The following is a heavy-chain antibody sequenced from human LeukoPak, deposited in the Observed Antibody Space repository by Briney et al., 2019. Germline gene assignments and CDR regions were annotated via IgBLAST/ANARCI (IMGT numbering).Heavy chain of an antibody. Sequence: GGSLRLSCAASGFTFSSYSMNWVRQAPGKGLEWVSSISSSSSYIYYADSVKGRFTISRDNAKNSLYLQMSSLRAEDTAVYYCARPNDEAKYYYYYMDVWGKGTTVTVSS. D-gene: IGHD1-1*01. J-gene: IGHJ6*03. CDR1: GFTFSSYS. CDR3: ARPNDEAKYYYYYMDV. V-gene: IGHV3-21*01. CDR2: ISSSSSYI.